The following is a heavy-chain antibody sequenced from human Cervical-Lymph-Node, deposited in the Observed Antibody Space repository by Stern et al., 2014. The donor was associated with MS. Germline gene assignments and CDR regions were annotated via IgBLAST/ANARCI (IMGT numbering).Heavy chain of an antibody. D-gene: IGHD5-24*01. V-gene: IGHV4-31*03. CDR2: MYRTGDS. J-gene: IGHJ4*02. CDR3: ASRDGK. Sequence: QVQLQESGPGLVKPEQTLSLTCNVSGGSISSGGYYWSWIRQRPGEDLEWIGYMYRTGDSYYNPSLKSRISITGDTSKNQVSLNLTSVTVADTGVYYCASRDGKWGQGTLVTVSS. CDR1: GGSISSGGYY.